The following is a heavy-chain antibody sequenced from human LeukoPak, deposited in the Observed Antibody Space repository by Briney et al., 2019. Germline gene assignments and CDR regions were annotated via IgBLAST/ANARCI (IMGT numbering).Heavy chain of an antibody. Sequence: SDTLSLTCTVSGGSISSSSYYWGWIRQPPGKGLEWIGSIYYSGSTYYNPSLKSRVTISVDTSKNQFSLKLSSVTAADTAVYYCARHRLASSSSWHFDYWGQGTLVTVSS. J-gene: IGHJ4*02. V-gene: IGHV4-39*01. D-gene: IGHD6-13*01. CDR1: GGSISSSSYY. CDR3: ARHRLASSSSWHFDY. CDR2: IYYSGST.